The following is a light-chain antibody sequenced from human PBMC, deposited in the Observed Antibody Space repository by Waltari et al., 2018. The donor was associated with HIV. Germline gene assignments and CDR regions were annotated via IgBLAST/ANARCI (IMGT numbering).Light chain of an antibody. CDR3: AAWDHGLTGPNWV. CDR1: SPNIGRTY. CDR2: TSD. J-gene: IGLJ3*02. V-gene: IGLV1-47*01. Sequence: QSVLTQPPSTSGTPGQGVTISCSGSSPNIGRTYVYGCRHLPGTTPKLLIYTSDHRPSGVPDRFSASKSGTSASLAISGLQSEDEAVYYCAAWDHGLTGPNWVFGGGTRLTVL.